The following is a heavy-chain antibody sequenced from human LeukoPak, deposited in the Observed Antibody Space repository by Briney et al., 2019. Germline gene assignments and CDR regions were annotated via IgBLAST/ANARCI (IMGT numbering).Heavy chain of an antibody. CDR2: ISSSSSYI. Sequence: GGSLRLSCAASGFTFSSYSMNWVRQAPGKGLEWVSSISSSSSYIYYADSVKGRFTISRDNAKNSLYLQMNSLRADDTAVYYCARVGGELGYCSGGSCYLDYWGQGTLVTVSS. CDR3: ARVGGELGYCSGGSCYLDY. V-gene: IGHV3-21*01. CDR1: GFTFSSYS. D-gene: IGHD2-15*01. J-gene: IGHJ4*02.